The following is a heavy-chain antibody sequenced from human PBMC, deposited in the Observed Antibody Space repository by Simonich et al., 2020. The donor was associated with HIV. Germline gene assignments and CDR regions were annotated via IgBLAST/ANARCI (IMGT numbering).Heavy chain of an antibody. V-gene: IGHV4-34*02. Sequence: QVQLQQWGAGLLKPSETLSLTCGVYGGSFSGYYWSWIRQPPGKGLEWIGEINHSGSNKYKSSLKSRVTISVDTSKNQFSLKLTSVTAADTAVYYCAREKGSSYDYWGQGTLVTVSS. CDR2: INHSGSN. J-gene: IGHJ4*02. D-gene: IGHD6-13*01. CDR3: AREKGSSYDY. CDR1: GGSFSGYY.